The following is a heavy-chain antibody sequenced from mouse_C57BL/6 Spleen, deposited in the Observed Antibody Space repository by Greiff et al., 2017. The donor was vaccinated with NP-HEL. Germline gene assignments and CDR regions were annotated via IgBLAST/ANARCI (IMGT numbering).Heavy chain of an antibody. CDR1: GFTFSNYW. J-gene: IGHJ2*01. V-gene: IGHV6-3*01. D-gene: IGHD3-2*02. Sequence: EVQLVESGGGLVQPGGSMKLSCVASGFTFSNYWMNWVRQSPEKGLEWVAQIRLKSDNYATHYAESVKGRFTISRDDSKSSVYLQMNNLRAEDTGIYYCTDSSGYYYFDYWGQGTTLTVSS. CDR3: TDSSGYYYFDY. CDR2: IRLKSDNYAT.